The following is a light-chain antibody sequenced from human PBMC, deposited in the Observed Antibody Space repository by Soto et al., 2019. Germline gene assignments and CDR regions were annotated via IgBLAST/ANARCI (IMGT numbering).Light chain of an antibody. CDR3: QQYNNLCT. CDR2: KAS. J-gene: IGKJ1*01. CDR1: QSISSW. V-gene: IGKV1-5*03. Sequence: TQSPSTLSASVGDRVTITCLASQSISSWLAWYQQKPGKAPKLLIYKASSLESGLPSRFSGSGSGTEFTLTISRLQPDDFANDYCQQYNNLCTFGQGTKVEIK.